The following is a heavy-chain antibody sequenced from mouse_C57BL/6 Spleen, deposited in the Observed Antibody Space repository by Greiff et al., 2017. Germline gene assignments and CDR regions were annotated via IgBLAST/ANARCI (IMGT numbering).Heavy chain of an antibody. V-gene: IGHV3-6*01. D-gene: IGHD1-1*01. CDR1: GYSITSGYY. CDR3: ASWYYGSSYHFDY. J-gene: IGHJ2*01. CDR2: ISYDGSN. Sequence: DVQLQESGPGLVKPSQSLSLTCSVTGYSITSGYYWNWIRQFPGNKLEWMGYISYDGSNNYNPSLKNRISITRDTSKNQFFLKLNSVTTEYTATYYCASWYYGSSYHFDYWGQGTTLTVSS.